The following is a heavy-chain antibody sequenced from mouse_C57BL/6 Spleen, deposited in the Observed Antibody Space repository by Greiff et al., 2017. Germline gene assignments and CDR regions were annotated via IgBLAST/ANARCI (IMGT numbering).Heavy chain of an antibody. CDR2: IDPSDSYT. D-gene: IGHD2-5*01. Sequence: QVQLKQPGAELVRPGTSVKLSCKASGYTFTSYWMHWVKQRPGQGLEWIGVIDPSDSYTNYNQKFKGKATLTVDTSSSTAYMQLSSLTSEDSAVYYCARSGYSNSDYWGQGTTLTVSS. CDR1: GYTFTSYW. CDR3: ARSGYSNSDY. V-gene: IGHV1-59*01. J-gene: IGHJ2*01.